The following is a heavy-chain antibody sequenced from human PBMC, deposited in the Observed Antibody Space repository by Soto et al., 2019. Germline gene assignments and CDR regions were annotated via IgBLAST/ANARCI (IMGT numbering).Heavy chain of an antibody. J-gene: IGHJ6*02. D-gene: IGHD1-26*01. CDR3: AKVGFSGSSTYYYYYGMDV. V-gene: IGHV3-30*18. CDR2: ISYDGSNK. Sequence: QVQLVESGGGVVQPGRSLRLSCAASGFTFSNYGMHWVRQAPGKGLEWVAVISYDGSNKYHADSVKGRFTISRDNSKNTLYLQMNSLRAEDTAVYYCAKVGFSGSSTYYYYYGMDVWGQGTTVTVSS. CDR1: GFTFSNYG.